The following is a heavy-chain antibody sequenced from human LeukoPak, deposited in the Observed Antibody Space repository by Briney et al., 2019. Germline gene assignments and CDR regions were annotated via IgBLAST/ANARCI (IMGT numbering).Heavy chain of an antibody. CDR1: GYRFTNYW. J-gene: IGHJ3*02. CDR3: ARPVGYCSGGSCYDPGAFDI. V-gene: IGHV5-51*01. D-gene: IGHD2-15*01. CDR2: IYPGDSDT. Sequence: GESLKISCKGSGYRFTNYWVGWVRQMPGKGPEWMGIIYPGDSDTRYCPSFQGQVTISADKSISTAYLQWSSLKASDTAMYYCARPVGYCSGGSCYDPGAFDIWGQGTMVTVSS.